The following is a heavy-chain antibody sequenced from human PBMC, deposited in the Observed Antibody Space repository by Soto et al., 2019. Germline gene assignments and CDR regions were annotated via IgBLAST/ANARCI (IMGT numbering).Heavy chain of an antibody. D-gene: IGHD4-17*01. J-gene: IGHJ6*02. Sequence: ASVKVSCKASGGTFSGYTLSWVRQAPGQGLEWMGAIIPIFGTANYAQKFQGRVTITADESTSTAYMEVSSLRSEDTAVYYCARDSYGDYVNYYYYVLDVCGQGTTVTVSS. CDR1: GGTFSGYT. CDR3: ARDSYGDYVNYYYYVLDV. V-gene: IGHV1-69*13. CDR2: IIPIFGTA.